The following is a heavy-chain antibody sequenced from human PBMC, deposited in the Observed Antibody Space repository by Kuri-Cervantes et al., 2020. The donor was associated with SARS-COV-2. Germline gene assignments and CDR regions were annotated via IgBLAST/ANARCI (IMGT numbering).Heavy chain of an antibody. CDR3: VASLDWGRIDY. D-gene: IGHD7-27*01. CDR1: GYSISSGYY. CDR2: IYHSGST. J-gene: IGHJ4*02. V-gene: IGHV4-38-2*02. Sequence: SETLSLTCTVSGYSISSGYYWGLIRQPPGKGLEWNGSIYHSGSTYYNPSLKGRVTISVDTSKNQFSLKLSSVTAADTAVYSCVASLDWGRIDYWGQGTLVTVSS.